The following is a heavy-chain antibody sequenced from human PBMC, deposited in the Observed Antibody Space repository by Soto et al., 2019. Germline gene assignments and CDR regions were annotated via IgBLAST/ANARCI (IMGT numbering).Heavy chain of an antibody. V-gene: IGHV4-4*07. CDR2: IYTSGST. CDR1: GGSISSYY. J-gene: IGHJ6*02. D-gene: IGHD2-15*01. CDR3: ARDQYCSGGSCYLSPFYYYYYGMDV. Sequence: SDTLSITCTVSGGSISSYYWSWIRQPAGKGLEWIGRIYTSGSTNYNPSLKSRVTMSVDTSKNQFSLKLSSVTAADTAVYYCARDQYCSGGSCYLSPFYYYYYGMDVWGQGTTVTVSS.